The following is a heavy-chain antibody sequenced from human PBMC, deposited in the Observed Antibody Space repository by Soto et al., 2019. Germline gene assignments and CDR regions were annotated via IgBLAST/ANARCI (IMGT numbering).Heavy chain of an antibody. Sequence: GGSLRLSCAASGFTFSSYAMSWVRQAPGKGLEWVSAISGSGGSTYYADSVKGRFTISRDNSKNTLYLQMNSLRAEDTAVYYCARDLRDFWSARSQYYGMDVWGQGTTVTVSS. CDR2: ISGSGGST. V-gene: IGHV3-23*01. J-gene: IGHJ6*02. D-gene: IGHD3-3*01. CDR3: ARDLRDFWSARSQYYGMDV. CDR1: GFTFSSYA.